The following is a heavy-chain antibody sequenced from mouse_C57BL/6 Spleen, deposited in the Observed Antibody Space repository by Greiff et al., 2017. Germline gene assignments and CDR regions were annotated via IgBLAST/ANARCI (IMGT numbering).Heavy chain of an antibody. CDR1: GFNLNNTY. CDR3: ARSRSTIVTTWYYDV. J-gene: IGHJ1*03. V-gene: IGHV14-3*01. CDR2: IDPANGNT. D-gene: IGHD2-2*01. Sequence: VQLQQSVAELVRPGASVKLSCTASGFNLNNTYMHWVKQSPEKSLEWIGRIDPANGNTKYAPKFQGKATITADTSSNTAYLQLSSLTSEDTAIYYCARSRSTIVTTWYYDVWGTGTTVTVSS.